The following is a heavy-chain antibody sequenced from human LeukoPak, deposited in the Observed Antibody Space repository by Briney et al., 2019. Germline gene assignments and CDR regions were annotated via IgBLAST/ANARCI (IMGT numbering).Heavy chain of an antibody. J-gene: IGHJ3*02. CDR1: GYSFTSYW. Sequence: GESLQISCKGSGYSFTSYWIGWVRQMPGKGLEWMGIIYPGDSDTRYSPSFQGQVTISADKSISTAYLQWSSLKASDTAMYYCARRSSSWYDAFDIWGQGTMVTVSS. V-gene: IGHV5-51*01. CDR2: IYPGDSDT. D-gene: IGHD6-13*01. CDR3: ARRSSSWYDAFDI.